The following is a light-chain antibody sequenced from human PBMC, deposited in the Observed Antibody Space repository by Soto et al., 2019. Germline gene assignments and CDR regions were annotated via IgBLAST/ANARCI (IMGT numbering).Light chain of an antibody. CDR2: SND. CDR1: SSNLGTNI. V-gene: IGLV1-44*01. CDR3: AAWDDSPSGLV. Sequence: QSVLTQPPSASGTPGQRVTISCSGSSSNLGTNIVNWYQHLPGTAATLLIYSNDQRPSGVPARLSASKSGTSASLAISGLQPEDEADYYCAAWDDSPSGLVFGGGTKLTVL. J-gene: IGLJ2*01.